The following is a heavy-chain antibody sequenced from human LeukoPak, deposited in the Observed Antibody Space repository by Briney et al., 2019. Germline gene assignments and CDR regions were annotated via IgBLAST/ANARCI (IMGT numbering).Heavy chain of an antibody. D-gene: IGHD5-18*01. CDR2: ISAYNGNT. J-gene: IGHJ4*02. V-gene: IGHV1-18*01. Sequence: ASVKVSCKASGYTFTSYGISWVRQAPGQGLEWMGWISAYNGNTNYAQKLQGRVTMTTDTSTSTAYMELRSLRSDDTAVYYCARGIPLVDTAIYFDYWGQGTLVTVSS. CDR1: GYTFTSYG. CDR3: ARGIPLVDTAIYFDY.